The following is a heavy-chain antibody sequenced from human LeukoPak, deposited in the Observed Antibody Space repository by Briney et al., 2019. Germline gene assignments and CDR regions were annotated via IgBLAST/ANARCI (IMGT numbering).Heavy chain of an antibody. J-gene: IGHJ6*03. V-gene: IGHV3-23*01. Sequence: GGSLRLSCAASGVTFSSDAMSWVRQAPGTGLEWVSAISGSGGSTYYADSVKGRFTISRDNSKNTLYLQMNSLRAEDTAVYYCAKDGGDGSGSPNMDVWGKGTTVTVSS. CDR3: AKDGGDGSGSPNMDV. CDR2: ISGSGGST. CDR1: GVTFSSDA. D-gene: IGHD3-10*01.